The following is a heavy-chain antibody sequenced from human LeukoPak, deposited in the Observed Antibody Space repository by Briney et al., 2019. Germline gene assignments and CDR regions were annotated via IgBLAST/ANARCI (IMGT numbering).Heavy chain of an antibody. D-gene: IGHD2-21*01. J-gene: IGHJ4*02. Sequence: PGGSLRLSCAASGFTFSSYAMHWVRQAPGKGLEWVAVISYDGSNKYYADSVKGRFTISRDNSKNTLYLQMNSLRADDTAVYSCARGSTWGGLDYWGQGTLVTVST. CDR2: ISYDGSNK. CDR3: ARGSTWGGLDY. CDR1: GFTFSSYA. V-gene: IGHV3-30*07.